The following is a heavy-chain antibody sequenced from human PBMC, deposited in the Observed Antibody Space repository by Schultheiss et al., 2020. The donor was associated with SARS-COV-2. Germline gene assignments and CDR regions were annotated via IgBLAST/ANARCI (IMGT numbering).Heavy chain of an antibody. V-gene: IGHV4-4*07. Sequence: SETLSLTCTVSGGSISSYYWSWIRQPAGKGLEWIGLYAGETTNYNPSLKSRVTISVDTSKNQFSLKLTSVTAADTAVYYCARFPSGGSSDYWGQGTLVTVSS. CDR2: YAGETT. J-gene: IGHJ4*02. CDR1: GGSISSYY. CDR3: ARFPSGGSSDY. D-gene: IGHD1-26*01.